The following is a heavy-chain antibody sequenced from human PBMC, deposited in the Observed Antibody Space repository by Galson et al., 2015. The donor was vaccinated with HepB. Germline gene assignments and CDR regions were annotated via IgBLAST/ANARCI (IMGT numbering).Heavy chain of an antibody. CDR3: ARRDAAPDV. CDR1: GFTFRTYW. D-gene: IGHD6-25*01. Sequence: SLRLSCADSGFTFRTYWMHWVRQVPGEGLVWVARINSDGSSRSYADSVKGRFTISRDNAKNTLYLQMNYLRAEETAVYYCARRDAAPDVWGQGTAVTVSS. CDR2: INSDGSSR. V-gene: IGHV3-74*01. J-gene: IGHJ6*02.